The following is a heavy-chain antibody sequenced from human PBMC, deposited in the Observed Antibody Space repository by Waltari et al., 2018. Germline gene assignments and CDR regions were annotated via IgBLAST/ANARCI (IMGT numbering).Heavy chain of an antibody. V-gene: IGHV4-34*01. D-gene: IGHD4-17*01. J-gene: IGHJ4*02. CDR1: GGSFSGYY. CDR2: INHSGST. CDR3: ARGSSTVTTGGLDY. Sequence: QVQLQQWGAGLLKPSETLSLPCAVYGGSFSGYYWRWIRQPPGKGLEWIGEINHSGSTNYNPSLKSRVTISVDTSKNQFSLKLSSVTAADTAVYYCARGSSTVTTGGLDYWGQGTLVTVSS.